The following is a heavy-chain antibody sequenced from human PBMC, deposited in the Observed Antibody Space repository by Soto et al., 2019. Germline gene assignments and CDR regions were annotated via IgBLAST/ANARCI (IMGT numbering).Heavy chain of an antibody. J-gene: IGHJ4*02. CDR1: GYTFSDYY. CDR2: INPNSGGT. Sequence: QVQLVQSGAEVRKPGASVKVSRKASGYTFSDYYIHWVRQAPGQGLEWMGWINPNSGGTKYAPKFQAGVTMTRDTSITKAYMELSRLRSGDTAVYYCAREPATAKPEGVDFWGQGTLVTVSS. CDR3: AREPATAKPEGVDF. D-gene: IGHD1-1*01. V-gene: IGHV1-2*02.